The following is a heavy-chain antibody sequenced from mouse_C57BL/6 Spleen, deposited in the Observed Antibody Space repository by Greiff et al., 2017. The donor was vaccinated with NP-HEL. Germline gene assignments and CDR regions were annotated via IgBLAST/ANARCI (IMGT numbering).Heavy chain of an antibody. V-gene: IGHV1-15*01. D-gene: IGHD2-1*01. J-gene: IGHJ4*01. CDR3: TTKKGYYGNPYYAMDY. Sequence: VQLQQSGAELVRPGASVTLSCKASGYTFTDYEMHWVKQTPVHGLEWIGAIDPETGGTAYNQKFKGKATLTADKSSSTAYMELRSLTSEDSAVYYCTTKKGYYGNPYYAMDYWGKGTSVTVSS. CDR2: IDPETGGT. CDR1: GYTFTDYE.